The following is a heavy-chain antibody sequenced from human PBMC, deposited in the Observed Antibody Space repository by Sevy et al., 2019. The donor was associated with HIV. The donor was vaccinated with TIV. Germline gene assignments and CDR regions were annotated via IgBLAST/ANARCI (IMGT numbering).Heavy chain of an antibody. D-gene: IGHD4-17*01. CDR1: GFTFGDYA. V-gene: IGHV3-23*01. CDR2: IIGSGVRT. J-gene: IGHJ4*02. Sequence: GGSLRLSCTASGFTFGDYAMSWFRQAPGKGLEWVSTIIGSGVRTYSADSVKGRFTISRDNSKNTLYLQMTSLRAEDTAVYYCAKDFHDYGDFYFDYWGRGTLVTVSS. CDR3: AKDFHDYGDFYFDY.